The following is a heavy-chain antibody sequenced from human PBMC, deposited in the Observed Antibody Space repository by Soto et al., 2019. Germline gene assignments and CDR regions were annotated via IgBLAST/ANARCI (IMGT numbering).Heavy chain of an antibody. CDR2: ISCCGGSA. CDR1: GFNFKKFA. CDR3: AKADGQQWLIPHLDN. Sequence: HPGGSLRLSCVASGFNFKKFAMAWVRQAAGEGLERVSGISCCGGSASYADSVKGRFSIARDDSKNTVSLQLNSLRVEDTAQYYCAKADGQQWLIPHLDNWGQGTLVTVSS. V-gene: IGHV3-23*01. D-gene: IGHD6-19*01. J-gene: IGHJ4*02.